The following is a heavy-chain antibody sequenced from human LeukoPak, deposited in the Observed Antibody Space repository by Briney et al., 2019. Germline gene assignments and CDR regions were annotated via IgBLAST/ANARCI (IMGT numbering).Heavy chain of an antibody. D-gene: IGHD2-21*01. Sequence: GGSLRLSCVASGFTFSSHGMHWVRQAPGKGLEWVAFIRYDGSNKYYADSVKGRFTISRDNSKNTLYLQMNSLRAEDTAVYYCARGTRIMIDYWGQGTLVIVSS. CDR1: GFTFSSHG. CDR2: IRYDGSNK. V-gene: IGHV3-30*02. J-gene: IGHJ4*02. CDR3: ARGTRIMIDY.